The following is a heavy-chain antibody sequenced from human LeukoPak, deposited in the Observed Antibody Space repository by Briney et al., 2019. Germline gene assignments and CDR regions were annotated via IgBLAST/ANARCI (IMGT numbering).Heavy chain of an antibody. CDR2: IYYSGST. J-gene: IGHJ3*02. Sequence: SETLSLTCTVSGGSISSSSYYWGWMRQPPGKGLEWNGSIYYSGSTYYNPSLKSRVTISVDTSKNQFSLKLSSVTAADTAVYYCARTIVGATGDAFDIWGQGTMVTVSS. CDR1: GGSISSSSYY. CDR3: ARTIVGATGDAFDI. V-gene: IGHV4-39*07. D-gene: IGHD1-26*01.